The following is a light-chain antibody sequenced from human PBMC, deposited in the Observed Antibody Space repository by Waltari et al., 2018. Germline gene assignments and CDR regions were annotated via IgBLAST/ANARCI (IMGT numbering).Light chain of an antibody. J-gene: IGLJ3*02. Sequence: QSALTQPPSASGSPGQSVTISCTGTSSDVGGYNYVYWYQQHPGKAPKLRLSEVSKRPSGVPDRLCGSKSGNTAALSVSGLQAEDEADYYCSSYAGNDNFEVFGGGTKLTVL. CDR2: EVS. CDR3: SSYAGNDNFEV. CDR1: SSDVGGYNY. V-gene: IGLV2-8*01.